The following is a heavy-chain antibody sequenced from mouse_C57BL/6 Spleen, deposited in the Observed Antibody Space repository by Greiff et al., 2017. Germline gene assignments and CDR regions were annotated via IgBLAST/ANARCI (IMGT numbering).Heavy chain of an antibody. CDR2: IEPSDSYT. Sequence: QVQLQQSGAELVRPGTSVKLSCKASGYTFTSYWMHWVKQRPGQGLEWIGVIEPSDSYTNYNQKFKGKATLTVDTSSSTAYMQLSSLTSEDSAVYYCARGRLLHAMDYWGQGTSVTVSS. CDR3: ARGRLLHAMDY. V-gene: IGHV1-59*01. D-gene: IGHD2-3*01. CDR1: GYTFTSYW. J-gene: IGHJ4*01.